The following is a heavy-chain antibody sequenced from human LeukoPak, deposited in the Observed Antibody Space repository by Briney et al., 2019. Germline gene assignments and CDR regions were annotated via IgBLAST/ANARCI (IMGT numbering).Heavy chain of an antibody. CDR2: IYTGGST. CDR3: AKDRARGGATDFDY. Sequence: GGSLRLSCAASEFTVSSNYMSWVRQAPGKGLEWVSVIYTGGSTYYADSVKGRFTISRDNSKNTLYLQMNSLRAEDTAVYYCAKDRARGGATDFDYWGQGTLVTVSS. J-gene: IGHJ4*02. V-gene: IGHV3-53*01. CDR1: EFTVSSNY. D-gene: IGHD5-24*01.